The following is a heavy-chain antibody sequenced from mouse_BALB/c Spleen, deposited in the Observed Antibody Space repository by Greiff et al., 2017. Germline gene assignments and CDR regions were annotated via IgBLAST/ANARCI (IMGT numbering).Heavy chain of an antibody. CDR3: ARRGGNYDFDY. D-gene: IGHD2-1*01. Sequence: QVQLKQPGAELVMPGASVKMSCKASGYTFTDYWMHWVKQRPGQGLEWIGAIDTSDSYTSYNQKFKGKATLTVDESSSTAYMQLSSLTSEDSAVYYCARRGGNYDFDYWGQGTTLTVSS. V-gene: IGHV1-69*01. J-gene: IGHJ2*01. CDR2: IDTSDSYT. CDR1: GYTFTDYW.